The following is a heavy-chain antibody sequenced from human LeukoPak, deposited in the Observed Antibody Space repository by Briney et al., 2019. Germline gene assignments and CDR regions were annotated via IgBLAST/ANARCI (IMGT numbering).Heavy chain of an antibody. Sequence: GASVKVSCKASGYTFTSYAMHWVRQAPGQRLEWMGWINAGNGNTKYSQKFQGRVTITRDTSASTAYMELSSLRSEDTAVYYCARDRSMVRGVIPDAFDIWGQGTMVTVSS. CDR2: INAGNGNT. D-gene: IGHD3-10*01. CDR3: ARDRSMVRGVIPDAFDI. J-gene: IGHJ3*02. CDR1: GYTFTSYA. V-gene: IGHV1-3*01.